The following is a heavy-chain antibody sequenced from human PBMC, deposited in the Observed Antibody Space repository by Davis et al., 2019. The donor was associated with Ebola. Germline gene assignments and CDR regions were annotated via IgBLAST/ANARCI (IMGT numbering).Heavy chain of an antibody. Sequence: GESLKISCAASGFTFSSYGMHWVRQAPGKGLEWVAVISYDGSNKYYADSVKGRFTVSRDKSKTTLYLQMNSLRPEETAVYSCAKEIIAAAGNAFDIWGQGTMVTVSS. CDR3: AKEIIAAAGNAFDI. CDR2: ISYDGSNK. CDR1: GFTFSSYG. D-gene: IGHD6-13*01. J-gene: IGHJ3*02. V-gene: IGHV3-30*18.